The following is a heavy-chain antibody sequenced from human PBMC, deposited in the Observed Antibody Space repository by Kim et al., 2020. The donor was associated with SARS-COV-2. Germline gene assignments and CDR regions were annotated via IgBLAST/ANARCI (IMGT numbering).Heavy chain of an antibody. CDR1: GFTFTNAW. J-gene: IGHJ4*02. D-gene: IGHD3-22*01. CDR3: TTTEGYYYDSSGYRFLEDY. V-gene: IGHV3-15*01. CDR2: IKSKTDGGTT. Sequence: GGSLRLSCAASGFTFTNAWMSWVRQAPGKGLEWVGRIKSKTDGGTTDYAAPVKGRFTISRDDSKNTLYLQMNSLKTEDTAVYYCTTTEGYYYDSSGYRFLEDYWGQGTLVTVSS.